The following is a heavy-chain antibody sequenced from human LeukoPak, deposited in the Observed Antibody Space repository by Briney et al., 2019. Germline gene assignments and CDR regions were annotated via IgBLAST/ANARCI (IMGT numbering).Heavy chain of an antibody. CDR1: GFTFSSYS. CDR2: ISSSSSYI. D-gene: IGHD3-10*01. Sequence: PGGSLRLSCAASGFTFSSYSMNWVRQAPGKGLEGVSSISSSSSYIYYADSVKVRFTIPRDNAKNSLDLQMNSLRAEDTAVYYCARDPRFWDAPATAEWGQGTLVTVSS. V-gene: IGHV3-21*01. CDR3: ARDPRFWDAPATAE. J-gene: IGHJ4*02.